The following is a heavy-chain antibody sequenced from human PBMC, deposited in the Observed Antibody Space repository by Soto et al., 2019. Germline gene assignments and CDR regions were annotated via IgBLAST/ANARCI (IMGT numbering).Heavy chain of an antibody. J-gene: IGHJ4*02. CDR2: INPCSGGT. CDR1: GYTFTDHY. V-gene: IGHV1-2*02. Sequence: QVQMVQSGAEVKRPGASVKVSCKASGYTFTDHYIHWLRQAPGQSLEWMGWINPCSGGTHFARKFQDRVTMARDTSVSTAYMELSSLKSDDTAVYYCARPKYGETYFDSWGQGTVVTVSS. D-gene: IGHD2-21*01. CDR3: ARPKYGETYFDS.